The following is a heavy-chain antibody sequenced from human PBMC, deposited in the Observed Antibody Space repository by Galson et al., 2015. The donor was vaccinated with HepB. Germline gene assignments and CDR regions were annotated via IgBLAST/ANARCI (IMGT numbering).Heavy chain of an antibody. Sequence: SVKVSCKASGSTFTSYGISWVRQAPGQGLEWMGWISAYNGNTNYAQKLQGRVTMTTDTSTSTAYMELRSLRSDDTAVYYCARERVFTARDIVVVPAALDAFDIWGQGTMVTVSS. CDR3: ARERVFTARDIVVVPAALDAFDI. CDR2: ISAYNGNT. V-gene: IGHV1-18*01. D-gene: IGHD2-2*01. J-gene: IGHJ3*02. CDR1: GSTFTSYG.